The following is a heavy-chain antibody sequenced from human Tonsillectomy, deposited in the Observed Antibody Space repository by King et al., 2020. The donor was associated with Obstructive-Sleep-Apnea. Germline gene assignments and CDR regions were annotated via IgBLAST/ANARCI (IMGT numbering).Heavy chain of an antibody. Sequence: QLVQSGGRLVHPGGSLRLSCAASGFTFSSYWMSWVRQAPGKGLEWVANIKQDGSEKYYVESVKGRFTISRDNAKNSLYLQMNSLRAEDTAVYYCARMLWSHYFDYWGQGTLVTVSS. CDR2: IKQDGSEK. CDR1: GFTFSSYW. V-gene: IGHV3-7*03. D-gene: IGHD5-18*01. CDR3: ARMLWSHYFDY. J-gene: IGHJ4*02.